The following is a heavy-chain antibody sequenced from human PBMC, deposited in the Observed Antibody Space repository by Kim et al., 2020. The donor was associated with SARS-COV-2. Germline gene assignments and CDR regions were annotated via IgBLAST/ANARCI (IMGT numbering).Heavy chain of an antibody. CDR3: ARDRFTSGFDF. D-gene: IGHD2-8*01. CDR2: INGCDDSI. V-gene: IGHV1-3*01. CDR1: GYTFTSYA. J-gene: IGHJ4*02. Sequence: ASVKVSCKATGYTFTSYALNWVRQAPGQGLEWMGLINGCDDSIVYSQKFQGRVTITKDISVNTAYMELSSLQSEDTAVYYCARDRFTSGFDFWGQ.